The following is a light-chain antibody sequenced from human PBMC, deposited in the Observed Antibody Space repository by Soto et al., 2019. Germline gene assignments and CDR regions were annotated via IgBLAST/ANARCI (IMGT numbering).Light chain of an antibody. Sequence: QSVLTQPASLSGSPGQSITISCTGTSSDVGDYDYVSWYQQHPGKAPKLIIYEVSDRPSGVSNRFSGSKSANTASPTISGLQAEDEADYFCSSYTSSRSLVFGTGTKVTVL. V-gene: IGLV2-14*01. CDR3: SSYTSSRSLV. CDR1: SSDVGDYDY. J-gene: IGLJ1*01. CDR2: EVS.